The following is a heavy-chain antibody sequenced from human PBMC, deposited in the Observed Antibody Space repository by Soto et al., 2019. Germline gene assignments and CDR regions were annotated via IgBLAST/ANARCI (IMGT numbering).Heavy chain of an antibody. D-gene: IGHD4-17*01. CDR3: TTGTAYGDSYYYYGMDV. Sequence: PGGSLRLSCAASGFTFSNAWMNWVRQAPGKGLEWVGRIKSKTDGGTTDYAAPVKGRFTISRDDSKNTLYLQMNSLKTEDTAVYYCTTGTAYGDSYYYYGMDVWGQGTTVTVSS. V-gene: IGHV3-15*07. J-gene: IGHJ6*02. CDR2: IKSKTDGGTT. CDR1: GFTFSNAW.